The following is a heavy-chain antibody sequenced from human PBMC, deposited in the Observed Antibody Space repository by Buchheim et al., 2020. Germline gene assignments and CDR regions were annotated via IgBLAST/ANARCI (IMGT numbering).Heavy chain of an antibody. V-gene: IGHV1-46*01. CDR3: ARGEYGSPVVVPAAILWYYYGMDV. D-gene: IGHD2-2*02. Sequence: QVQLVQSGAEVKKPGASVKVSCKASGYTFTSYYMHWVRQAPGQGLEWMGIINPSGGSTSYAQKFQGRVTMTRDTSTSTVYMELSSLRSEDTAVYYCARGEYGSPVVVPAAILWYYYGMDVWGQGTT. CDR2: INPSGGST. CDR1: GYTFTSYY. J-gene: IGHJ6*02.